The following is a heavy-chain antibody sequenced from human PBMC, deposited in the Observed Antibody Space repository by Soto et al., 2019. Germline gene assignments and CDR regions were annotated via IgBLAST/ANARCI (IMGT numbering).Heavy chain of an antibody. CDR2: ISAYNGNT. CDR1: GYTFTSYG. D-gene: IGHD3-10*01. V-gene: IGHV1-18*01. J-gene: IGHJ6*02. CDR3: ARSYGSGLTNYYYYGMDV. Sequence: QVQLVQSGAEVKKPGASVKVSCKASGYTFTSYGISWVRQAPGQGLEWMGWISAYNGNTNYAQKLQGRVTMTTDTTGRSANMELRDLRTVDTDVYYCARSYGSGLTNYYYYGMDVWGQGTTVTVSS.